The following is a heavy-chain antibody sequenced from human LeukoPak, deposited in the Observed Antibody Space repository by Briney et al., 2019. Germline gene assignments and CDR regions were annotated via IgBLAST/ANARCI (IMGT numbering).Heavy chain of an antibody. J-gene: IGHJ4*02. D-gene: IGHD5-18*01. CDR3: ARQRGYNYGYDDY. V-gene: IGHV1-8*01. CDR2: MNPNSGNT. Sequence: ATVKVSCKASGYTFTSYDINWVRQATGQGLEWMGWMNPNSGNTGYAQKFQGRVTMTRNTSIRTAYMELSSLTSEDTAVYYCARQRGYNYGYDDYWGQGTLVTVSS. CDR1: GYTFTSYD.